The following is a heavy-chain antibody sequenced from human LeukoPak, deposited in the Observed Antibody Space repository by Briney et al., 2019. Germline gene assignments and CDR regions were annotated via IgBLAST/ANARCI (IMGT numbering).Heavy chain of an antibody. Sequence: SETLSLTCAVSGYSISSGFHWGWIRQPPGKGLEWIGSIYHSGSTYYNPSLKSRVTISVDTSKNQFSLKLSSVTAADTAVYYCARDLRGPLGYFDLWGRGTLVTVSS. CDR1: GYSISSGFH. D-gene: IGHD3-10*01. J-gene: IGHJ2*01. CDR3: ARDLRGPLGYFDL. CDR2: IYHSGST. V-gene: IGHV4-38-2*02.